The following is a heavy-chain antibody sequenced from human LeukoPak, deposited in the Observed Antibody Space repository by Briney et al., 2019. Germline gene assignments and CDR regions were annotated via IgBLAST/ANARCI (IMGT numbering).Heavy chain of an antibody. V-gene: IGHV1-18*01. Sequence: ASVKVSCKASGYTFTSYGTSWVRQAPGQGLEWWGWISAYNGNTNYAQKLQGRGTMTTDTSTSTAYMELRSLRSDDTAVYYCARDLLIVVVPAAMATSNYGMDVWGQGTTVTVSS. J-gene: IGHJ6*02. CDR3: ARDLLIVVVPAAMATSNYGMDV. CDR1: GYTFTSYG. D-gene: IGHD2-2*01. CDR2: ISAYNGNT.